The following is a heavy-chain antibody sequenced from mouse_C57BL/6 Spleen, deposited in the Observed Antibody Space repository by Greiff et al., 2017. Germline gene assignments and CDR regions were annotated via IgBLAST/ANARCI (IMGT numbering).Heavy chain of an antibody. Sequence: EVQLQQSGPELVKPGASVKISCKASGYTFTDYYMNWVKQSHGKSLEWIGDINPNNGGTSYNQKFKGKATLTVDKSSSTAYMELRSLTSEDYAVYYCARLDTTVEGGGWYFDVWGKGTTVTVSS. J-gene: IGHJ1*03. CDR1: GYTFTDYY. CDR2: INPNNGGT. V-gene: IGHV1-26*01. D-gene: IGHD1-1*01. CDR3: ARLDTTVEGGGWYFDV.